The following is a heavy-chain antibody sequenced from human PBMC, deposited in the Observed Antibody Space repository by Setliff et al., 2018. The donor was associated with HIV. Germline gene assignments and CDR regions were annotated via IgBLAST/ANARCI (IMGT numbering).Heavy chain of an antibody. CDR3: TREGRGDPAMATTRIDY. Sequence: SETLSLTCSVSGDSISSGSYFWGWIRQTPGKGLEWIGNIYYTGFAYYNPSLKSRVTISLDTSKTHFFLNLTSVTDADMAVYFCTREGRGDPAMATTRIDYWGRGKLVTVSS. J-gene: IGHJ4*02. CDR1: GDSISSGSYF. CDR2: IYYTGFA. D-gene: IGHD1-1*01. V-gene: IGHV4-39*02.